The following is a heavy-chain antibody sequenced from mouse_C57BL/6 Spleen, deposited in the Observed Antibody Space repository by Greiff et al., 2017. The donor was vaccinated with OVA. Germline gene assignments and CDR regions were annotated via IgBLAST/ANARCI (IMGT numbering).Heavy chain of an antibody. J-gene: IGHJ2*01. CDR2: IYPGDGDT. Sequence: VKLMESGPELVKPGASVKISCKASGYAFSSSWMNWVKQRPGKGLEWIGRIYPGDGDTNYNGKFKGKATLTADKSSSTAYMQLSSLTSEDSAVYFCARGLAGTGFDYWGQGTTLTVSS. CDR3: ARGLAGTGFDY. V-gene: IGHV1-82*01. CDR1: GYAFSSSW. D-gene: IGHD4-1*01.